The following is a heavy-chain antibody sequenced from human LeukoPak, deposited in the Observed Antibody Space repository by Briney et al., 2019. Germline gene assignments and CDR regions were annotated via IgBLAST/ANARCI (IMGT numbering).Heavy chain of an antibody. CDR3: AKTFRAVASAFDY. CDR1: GFTFSNSW. CDR2: ISGSTGTT. J-gene: IGHJ4*02. D-gene: IGHD6-19*01. Sequence: PGGSLRLSCAASGFTFSNSWMSWVRQAPGKGLEWVSAISGSTGTTYYADSVKGRFTISRDRAKNTLYLQMNSLRAEDTAVYYCAKTFRAVASAFDYWAQGTLVTVSS. V-gene: IGHV3-23*01.